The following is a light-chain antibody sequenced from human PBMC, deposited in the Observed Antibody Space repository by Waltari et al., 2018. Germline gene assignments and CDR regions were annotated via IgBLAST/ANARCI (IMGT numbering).Light chain of an antibody. V-gene: IGLV2-23*02. J-gene: IGLJ3*02. CDR1: SSDVGNYKR. CDR2: AVS. CDR3: SAWDRRLGAWL. Sequence: QSALTQPASVSGSPGQSITISCTGTSSDVGNYKRVSWYQQHPGKAPNLMIYAVSKRPSGVSDRFSGSKSGDMASLTISGLQPEDEAEYFCSAWDRRLGAWLFGGGTKLTVL.